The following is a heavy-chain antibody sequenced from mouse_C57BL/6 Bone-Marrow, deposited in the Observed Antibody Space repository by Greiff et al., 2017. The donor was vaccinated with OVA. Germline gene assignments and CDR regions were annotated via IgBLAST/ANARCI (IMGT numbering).Heavy chain of an antibody. CDR1: GYSFTIYY. CDR2: MYHGSVNT. CDR3: ARNNYGGVAMDY. V-gene: IGHV1-66*01. Sequence: VMLVESGPELVKPGASVQISCKASGYSFTIYYIHWVKQRPGQGLEWIGWMYHGSVNTKYNEKFKGKATLTADTSSSTAYMQPSSLTSEDSAVYYCARNNYGGVAMDYWGQGTSVTVSS. J-gene: IGHJ4*01. D-gene: IGHD1-1*01.